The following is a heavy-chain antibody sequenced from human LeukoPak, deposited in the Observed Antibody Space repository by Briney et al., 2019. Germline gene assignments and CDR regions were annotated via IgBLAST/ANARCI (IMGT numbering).Heavy chain of an antibody. J-gene: IGHJ4*01. CDR1: GFTFSSDW. V-gene: IGHV3-74*01. CDR2: INGGGSNI. Sequence: GGSLRLSCAASGFTFSSDWMHWVRQVPGKGLVWVSRINGGGSNINYAESVKGRFTISRDNSKNTLYLQMNSLRAEDTAVYYCAKGIYSSGWSYFDYWGHGTLVTVSS. CDR3: AKGIYSSGWSYFDY. D-gene: IGHD6-19*01.